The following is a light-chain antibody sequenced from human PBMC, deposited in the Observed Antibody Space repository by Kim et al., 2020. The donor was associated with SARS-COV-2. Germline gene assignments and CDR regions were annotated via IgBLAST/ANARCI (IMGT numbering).Light chain of an antibody. V-gene: IGKV1-5*03. CDR1: ESFSSW. CDR2: KAS. Sequence: DIQMTQSPSTLSVSVGDTVTISCRASESFSSWLAWYQQKPGKAPNLLIYKASNLESGVPSRFSGSESGTEFTLTITSLQPDDFATYYCQQYYIFPYTFGQGTKLEIK. J-gene: IGKJ2*01. CDR3: QQYYIFPYT.